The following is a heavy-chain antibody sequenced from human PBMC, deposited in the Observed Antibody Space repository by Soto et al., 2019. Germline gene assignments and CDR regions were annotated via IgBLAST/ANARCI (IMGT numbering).Heavy chain of an antibody. J-gene: IGHJ3*02. CDR1: GFTFSNAW. Sequence: GGSLRLSCAASGFTFSNAWMSWVRQAPGKGLEWVGRIKSKTDGGTTDYAAPVKGRFTISRDDSKNTLYLQMNSLKTEDTAVYYCTTDNGWPVVPAAIGAFDIWGQGTMVTVSS. CDR3: TTDNGWPVVPAAIGAFDI. D-gene: IGHD2-2*01. CDR2: IKSKTDGGTT. V-gene: IGHV3-15*01.